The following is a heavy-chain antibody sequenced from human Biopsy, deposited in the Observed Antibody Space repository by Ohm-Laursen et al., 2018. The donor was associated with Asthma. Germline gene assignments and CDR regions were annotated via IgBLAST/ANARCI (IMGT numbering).Heavy chain of an antibody. CDR2: IYRGGTS. D-gene: IGHD3-22*01. CDR1: VCAVSRDY. Sequence: LRLCCAAAVCAVSRDYMFWVRQAPGKGLAWVSVIYRGGTSHTADSVRGRFTISRDYSKNTLYLQMHSLRAEDTAVYYCARGDSSNWSHYYFDYWGQGTLVTVSS. CDR3: ARGDSSNWSHYYFDY. V-gene: IGHV3-53*01. J-gene: IGHJ4*02.